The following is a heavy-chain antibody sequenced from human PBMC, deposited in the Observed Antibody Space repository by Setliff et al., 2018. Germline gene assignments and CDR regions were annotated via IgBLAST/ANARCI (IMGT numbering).Heavy chain of an antibody. CDR3: AKNGFGVVALGVNNWFDP. CDR2: ISGSGGST. Sequence: GGSLRLSCAASGFTFSSYAMSWVRQAPGKGLEWVSAISGSGGSTYYADSVKGRFTISRDNSKNTLYLQMNSLRAEDTAVYYCAKNGFGVVALGVNNWFDPWGQGTLGTVS. J-gene: IGHJ5*02. CDR1: GFTFSSYA. V-gene: IGHV3-23*01. D-gene: IGHD3-10*01.